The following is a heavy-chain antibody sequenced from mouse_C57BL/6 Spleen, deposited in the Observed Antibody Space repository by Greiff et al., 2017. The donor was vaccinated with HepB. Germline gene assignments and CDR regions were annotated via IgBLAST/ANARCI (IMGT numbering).Heavy chain of an antibody. CDR1: GYTFTSYW. V-gene: IGHV1-69*01. J-gene: IGHJ4*01. CDR2: IDPSDSYT. D-gene: IGHD2-3*01. CDR3: ARNRWLLLYYAMDY. Sequence: VQLQQSGAELVMPGASVKLSCKASGYTFTSYWMHWVKQRPGQGLEWIGEIDPSDSYTNYNQKFKGKSTLTVDKSSSTAYMQLSSLTSEDSAVYYCARNRWLLLYYAMDYWGQRTSVTVSS.